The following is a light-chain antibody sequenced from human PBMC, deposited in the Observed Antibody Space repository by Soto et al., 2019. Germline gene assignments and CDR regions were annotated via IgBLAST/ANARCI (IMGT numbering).Light chain of an antibody. J-gene: IGKJ1*01. Sequence: IVVTQAPATLTVSRGERARLSCRVSQSVRSSLAWYQQKPGQAPRLLIYGGSTRATGIPARFSGSGSGTDFTLTISRLEPEDFAVYYCQQYDSSPKTFGRRTKADI. V-gene: IGKV3-15*01. CDR1: QSVRSS. CDR3: QQYDSSPKT. CDR2: GGS.